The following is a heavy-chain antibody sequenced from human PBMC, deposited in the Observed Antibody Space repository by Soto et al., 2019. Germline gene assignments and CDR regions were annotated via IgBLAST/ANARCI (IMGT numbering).Heavy chain of an antibody. D-gene: IGHD3-3*01. V-gene: IGHV3-9*01. CDR3: AKDYNNYWSGYYAH. CDR2: ISWDSGIR. J-gene: IGHJ4*02. Sequence: PGGSLRLSCAASGFTFNGHAMQWVRQAPGKGLEWVSSISWDSGIREYADSVKGRFTISRDNAKNSRYLEMNSLRADDTALYYCAKDYNNYWSGYYAHWGQGTPVTVSS. CDR1: GFTFNGHA.